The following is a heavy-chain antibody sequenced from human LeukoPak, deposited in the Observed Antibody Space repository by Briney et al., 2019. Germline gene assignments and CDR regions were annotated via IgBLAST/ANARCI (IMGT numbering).Heavy chain of an antibody. Sequence: PSETLSLTCTVSGYSISSGYYWGWIRQPPGKGLEWIGSIYHSGSTYYNPSLKSRVTISVDTSKNQFSLKLSSVTAADTAVYYCARALLRYFVVDAFDIWGQGTMVTVSS. J-gene: IGHJ3*02. CDR2: IYHSGST. CDR1: GYSISSGYY. V-gene: IGHV4-38-2*02. D-gene: IGHD3-9*01. CDR3: ARALLRYFVVDAFDI.